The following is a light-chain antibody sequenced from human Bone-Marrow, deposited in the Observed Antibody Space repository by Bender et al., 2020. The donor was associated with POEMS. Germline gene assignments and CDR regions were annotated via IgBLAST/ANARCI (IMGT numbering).Light chain of an antibody. CDR3: CSYAGSSTVI. V-gene: IGLV2-23*02. J-gene: IGLJ2*01. Sequence: QSALTQPASVSGSPGQSITISCTGTSSDVGSYDVVSWYQHHPGKAPKLLISEVIKRPSGVSNRFSGSKSGNTASLTISGLQAEDEADYYCCSYAGSSTVIFGGGTKLTVL. CDR1: SSDVGSYDV. CDR2: EVI.